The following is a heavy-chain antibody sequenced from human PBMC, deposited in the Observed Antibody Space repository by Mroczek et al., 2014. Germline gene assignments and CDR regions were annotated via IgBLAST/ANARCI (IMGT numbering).Heavy chain of an antibody. CDR1: GFTFSRDSGFTFSDYA. J-gene: IGHJ3*02. CDR2: VSGSGAIT. V-gene: IGHV3-23*01. D-gene: IGHD1/OR15-1a*01. Sequence: ESGGGLVQPGGSLKLSCRDSGFTFSRDSGFTFSDYAMTWVRQAPGKGLVWVSTVSGSGAITYYADSVKGRFTISRDNSKNTIYLQMSSLRAEDTALYYCAKGHHWNIKAAFDIGGQGTMVTVSS. CDR3: AKGHHWNIKAAFDI.